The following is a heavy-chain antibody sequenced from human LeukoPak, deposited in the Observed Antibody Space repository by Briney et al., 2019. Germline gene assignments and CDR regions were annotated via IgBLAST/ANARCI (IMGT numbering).Heavy chain of an antibody. J-gene: IGHJ3*01. CDR1: GLTVSSNY. D-gene: IGHD3-10*01. V-gene: IGHV3-53*01. CDR3: TRLRDSVAFDV. CDR2: IYPPGNT. Sequence: PGGSLRLSCAASGLTVSSNYMSWVRQAPGKGLEWVSIIYPPGNTFYADSVRGRFTISRDNSKNTLYLQMSSLRAEDTAVYYCTRLRDSVAFDVWGQGTMVSVSS.